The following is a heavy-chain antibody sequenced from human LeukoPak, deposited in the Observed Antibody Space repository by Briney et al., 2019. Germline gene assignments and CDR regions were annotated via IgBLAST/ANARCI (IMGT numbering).Heavy chain of an antibody. V-gene: IGHV4-34*01. Sequence: SETLSLTCAVYGGSFSGYYWGRIRQPPGKGLEWIGEINHSGSTNYNPSLKSRVTISVDTSKNQFSLKLSSVTAADTAVYYCARGRSRGYFDYWGQGTLVTVSS. J-gene: IGHJ4*02. CDR2: INHSGST. CDR3: ARGRSRGYFDY. CDR1: GGSFSGYY. D-gene: IGHD6-13*01.